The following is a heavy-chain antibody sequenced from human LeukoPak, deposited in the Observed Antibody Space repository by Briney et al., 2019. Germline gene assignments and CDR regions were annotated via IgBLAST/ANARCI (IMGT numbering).Heavy chain of an antibody. CDR2: ISGLDGTT. Sequence: GGSLRLSCAASGFTLGNYATSCVRQAPGEGLECVSSISGLDGTTFYADSVKGRFTISRDSSKNTLYLQMNSLRAEDTAVYYCAKEHSGSYPDPDRENWFDPWGQGTLVTVSS. CDR1: GFTLGNYA. CDR3: AKEHSGSYPDPDRENWFDP. J-gene: IGHJ5*02. D-gene: IGHD3-10*01. V-gene: IGHV3-23*01.